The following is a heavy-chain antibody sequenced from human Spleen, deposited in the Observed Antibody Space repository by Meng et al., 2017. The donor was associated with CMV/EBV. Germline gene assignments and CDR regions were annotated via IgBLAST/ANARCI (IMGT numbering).Heavy chain of an antibody. CDR3: VKYDSSGYYYGRLDY. V-gene: IGHV3-21*04. D-gene: IGHD3-22*01. CDR1: GFSFSAYS. CDR2: ISSTSTFI. Sequence: SGFSFSAYSMNWVRQAPVKGLQWVSSISSTSTFIYYADSVQGRFTISRDNAKNTPSLQMHSLRADDSAVYYCVKYDSSGYYYGRLDYWGQGTLVTVSS. J-gene: IGHJ4*02.